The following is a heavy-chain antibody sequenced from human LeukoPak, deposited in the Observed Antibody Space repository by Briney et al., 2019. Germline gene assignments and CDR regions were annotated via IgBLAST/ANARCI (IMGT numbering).Heavy chain of an antibody. Sequence: ASVKVSCKASGGTFSSYAISWVRQAPGQGLEWMGWINAYLRNTTYAQKLQGRVTMTTDTSTSTAYMELRSLSSDDTAVYYCASEGGSSRSGGALVFDYWGQGTLVTVSS. CDR1: GGTFSSYA. CDR2: INAYLRNT. D-gene: IGHD6-13*01. V-gene: IGHV1-18*01. CDR3: ASEGGSSRSGGALVFDY. J-gene: IGHJ4*02.